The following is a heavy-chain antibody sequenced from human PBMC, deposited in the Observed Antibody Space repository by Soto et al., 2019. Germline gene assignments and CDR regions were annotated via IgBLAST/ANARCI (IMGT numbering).Heavy chain of an antibody. Sequence: VASVKVSCKASGFTFTSSAVQWVRQARGQRLEWIGWIVVGSGNTNYAQKFQERVTITRDMSTSTAYMELSSLRSEDTAVYYCAAALNLLGYCSGGSCYPAVYGMDVWGQGTTVTVSS. CDR1: GFTFTSSA. CDR3: AAALNLLGYCSGGSCYPAVYGMDV. J-gene: IGHJ6*02. D-gene: IGHD2-15*01. CDR2: IVVGSGNT. V-gene: IGHV1-58*01.